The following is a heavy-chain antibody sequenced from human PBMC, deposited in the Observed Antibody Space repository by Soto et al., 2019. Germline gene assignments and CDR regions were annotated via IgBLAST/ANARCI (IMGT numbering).Heavy chain of an antibody. CDR3: AKELTPDDS. CDR2: ISESDGRT. D-gene: IGHD4-17*01. Sequence: EVQLLESGGGLVQPGGSLRLSCAASGFTFTTYAMSWVRQAPGKGLEWVSTISESDGRTYYADSVKGRFTISTDKSTNTLFLQMNSLRAEDTARYFCAKELTPDDSWGQGTLVTVSS. J-gene: IGHJ5*01. CDR1: GFTFTTYA. V-gene: IGHV3-23*01.